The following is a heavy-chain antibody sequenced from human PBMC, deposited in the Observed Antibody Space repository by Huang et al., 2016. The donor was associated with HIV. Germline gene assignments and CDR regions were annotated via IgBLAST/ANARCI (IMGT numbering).Heavy chain of an antibody. CDR1: GFTFSSYA. V-gene: IGHV3-23*01. J-gene: IGHJ4*02. D-gene: IGHD6-13*01. CDR2: ITGRGSSS. CDR3: AKADSGAAAGSLVDY. Sequence: EVQLLESGGGLVQPGGSLRLSCAASGFTFSSYAMGWVRQAPGKGREGFSSITGRGSSSYYADSVKGRFTISRDNSKNTLYLQMNSLRAEDTAIYYCAKADSGAAAGSLVDYWGQGTLVTVSS.